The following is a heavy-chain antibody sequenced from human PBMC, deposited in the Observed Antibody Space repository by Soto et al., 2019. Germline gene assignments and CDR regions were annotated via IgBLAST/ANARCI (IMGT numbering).Heavy chain of an antibody. D-gene: IGHD3-3*01. V-gene: IGHV1-18*01. CDR2: ISAYNGNT. CDR3: ARDSFSRSYYDFWSGPDAFDY. J-gene: IGHJ4*02. Sequence: SVQVSCKASGYTFTSYGISWVRQAPGQGLEWMGWISAYNGNTNYAQKLQGRVTMTTDTSTSTAYMELRSLRSDDTAVYYCARDSFSRSYYDFWSGPDAFDYWGQGTLVTVSS. CDR1: GYTFTSYG.